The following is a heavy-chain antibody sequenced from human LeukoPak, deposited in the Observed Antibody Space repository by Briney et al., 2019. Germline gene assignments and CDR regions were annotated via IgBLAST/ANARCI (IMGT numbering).Heavy chain of an antibody. CDR3: ARGSRYYGSGSYPIKRRCYFDY. V-gene: IGHV4-34*01. CDR1: VGSLSGYY. D-gene: IGHD3-10*01. CDR2: INHCGST. J-gene: IGHJ4*02. Sequence: PSLTLPLTRVVCVGSLSGYYWSWLRQPPAKGREGIGEINHCGSTNYNPSLKSRVTISVDTSRNQSSLKLSSVTAADTAVYYCARGSRYYGSGSYPIKRRCYFDYWGQGTLVTVSS.